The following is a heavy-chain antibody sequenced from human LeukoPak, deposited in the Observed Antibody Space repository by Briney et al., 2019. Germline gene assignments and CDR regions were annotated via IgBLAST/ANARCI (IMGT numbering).Heavy chain of an antibody. CDR2: ISYDGSNK. J-gene: IGHJ4*02. CDR1: GFTFSSYG. Sequence: PGGSLRLSCAASGFTFSSYGMHRVRQAPGKGLEWVAVISYDGSNKYYADSVKGRFTISRDNSKNTLYLQMNSLRAEDTAVYYCAKEPGDYWGQGTLVTVSS. CDR3: AKEPGDY. V-gene: IGHV3-30*18.